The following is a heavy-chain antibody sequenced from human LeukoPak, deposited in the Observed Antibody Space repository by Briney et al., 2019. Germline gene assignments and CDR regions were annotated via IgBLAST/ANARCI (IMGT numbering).Heavy chain of an antibody. D-gene: IGHD3-9*01. CDR1: GGFITGHY. J-gene: IGHJ5*02. V-gene: IGHV4-4*07. CDR2: IFTTGTT. CDR3: ARANYDILTGWWFDP. Sequence: SETLSVTCTVSGGFITGHYWSWVRQPAGKALEYIGRIFTTGTTDYNPSLESRVTMSLDTSKNQFSLKLTSVTAADMAVYYCARANYDILTGWWFDPWGQGTLVTVSS.